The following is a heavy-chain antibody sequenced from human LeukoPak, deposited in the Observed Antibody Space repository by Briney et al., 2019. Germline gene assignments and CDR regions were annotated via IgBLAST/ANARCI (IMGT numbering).Heavy chain of an antibody. J-gene: IGHJ4*02. CDR1: GYSFTSYR. CDR2: IYPGDSDT. CDR3: ARRGNDYGDYPTDY. D-gene: IGHD4-17*01. Sequence: SGDSLKISCKGSGYSFTSYRIGWVRQMPGKGLEWMGIIYPGDSDTRYSPSFQGQVTISADKSISTAYLQWSSLKASDTAMYYCARRGNDYGDYPTDYWGQGTLVTVSS. V-gene: IGHV5-51*01.